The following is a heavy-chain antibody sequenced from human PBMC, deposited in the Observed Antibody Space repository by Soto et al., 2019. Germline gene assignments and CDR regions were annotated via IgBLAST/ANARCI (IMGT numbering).Heavy chain of an antibody. D-gene: IGHD3-3*02. CDR2: VGGSGGDT. CDR1: GFPFHPYP. Sequence: GGPQPLGCPASGFPFHPYPMTCAPHAPGKGLEWVSGVGGSGGDTENADSVKGRFTISRDNFKNTLYLQMNSLRAEDTAVYYCAKHRFGTFFRTALAPWGQGTLVNVSS. J-gene: IGHJ4*02. V-gene: IGHV3-23*01. CDR3: AKHRFGTFFRTALAP.